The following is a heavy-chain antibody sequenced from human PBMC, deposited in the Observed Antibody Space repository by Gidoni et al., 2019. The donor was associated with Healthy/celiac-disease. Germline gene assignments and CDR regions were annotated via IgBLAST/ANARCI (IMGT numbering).Heavy chain of an antibody. CDR2: ISGSGGST. Sequence: EVQLLESGGGLVQPGGSLRLSCAASGFHFSSYAMSWVRQAPGKGLEWVSAISGSGGSTYYADSVKGRFTISRDNSKNTLYLQMNSLRAEDTAVYYCANLGGEYDFWSGYYEFDYWGQGTLVTVSS. CDR1: GFHFSSYA. J-gene: IGHJ4*02. CDR3: ANLGGEYDFWSGYYEFDY. V-gene: IGHV3-23*01. D-gene: IGHD3-3*01.